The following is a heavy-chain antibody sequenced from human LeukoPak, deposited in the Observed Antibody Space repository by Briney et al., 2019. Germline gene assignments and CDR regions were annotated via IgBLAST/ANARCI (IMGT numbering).Heavy chain of an antibody. D-gene: IGHD3-22*01. Sequence: SVKVSCKASGGTFSSYAISWVRQAPGQGLEWMGGIIPIFGTANYAQKFQGRVTITADESTSTVYMELSSLRSEDTAVYYCARDSSGYSPSGMDVWGQGTTVTVSS. CDR3: ARDSSGYSPSGMDV. CDR1: GGTFSSYA. V-gene: IGHV1-69*01. J-gene: IGHJ6*02. CDR2: IIPIFGTA.